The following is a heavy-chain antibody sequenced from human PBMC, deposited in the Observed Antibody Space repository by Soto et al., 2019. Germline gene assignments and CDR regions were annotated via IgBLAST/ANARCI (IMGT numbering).Heavy chain of an antibody. D-gene: IGHD3-9*01. CDR3: ARRISDILTGPYPVPPYYFDY. CDR1: GGSFSGYY. V-gene: IGHV4-34*01. CDR2: INHSGST. Sequence: SETLSLTCAVYGGSFSGYYWSWIRQPPGXXLEWIGEINHSGSTNYNPSLKSRVTISVDTSKNQFSLKLSSVTAADTAVYYCARRISDILTGPYPVPPYYFDYWGQGILVTVSS. J-gene: IGHJ4*02.